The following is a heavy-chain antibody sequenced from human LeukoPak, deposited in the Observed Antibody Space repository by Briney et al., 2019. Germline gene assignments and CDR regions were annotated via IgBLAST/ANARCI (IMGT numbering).Heavy chain of an antibody. CDR1: GFTFDDYA. CDR3: ARRAGGYSHPYDY. D-gene: IGHD4-23*01. V-gene: IGHV3-9*01. CDR2: ISWNSGSV. Sequence: GGSLRLSCAASGFTFDDYAMHWVRQVPGKGLEGVSGISWNSGSVGYADSVKGRFTISRDNAKNSLYLQMNSLRAEDTAVYYCARRAGGYSHPYDYWGQGTLVTVSS. J-gene: IGHJ4*02.